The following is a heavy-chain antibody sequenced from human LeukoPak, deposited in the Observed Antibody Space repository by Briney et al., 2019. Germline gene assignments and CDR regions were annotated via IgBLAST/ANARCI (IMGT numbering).Heavy chain of an antibody. CDR3: AELGITMIGGV. CDR2: ISSSSNTI. J-gene: IGHJ6*04. V-gene: IGHV3-48*04. CDR1: GFTFSTYS. Sequence: GGSLRLSCAASGFTFSTYSMNWVRQAPGKGLEWVSYISSSSNTIYYADSVKGRFTISRDNAKNSLYLQMNSLRAEDTAVYYCAELGITMIGGVWGKGTTVTISS. D-gene: IGHD3-10*02.